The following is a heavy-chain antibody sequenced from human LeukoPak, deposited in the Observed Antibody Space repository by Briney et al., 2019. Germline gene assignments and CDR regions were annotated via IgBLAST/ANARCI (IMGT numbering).Heavy chain of an antibody. V-gene: IGHV1-2*02. CDR1: GXTXTGYY. CDR3: ARDRRSSSWLDP. Sequence: VTXSCKASGXTXTGYYMHWVRQAPGQGREWMGWINPNSGGTNYAQTFQGRVTINRESSISTAYMELSRLRSDDTAVYYCARDRRSSSWLDPWGQGTLVTVSS. J-gene: IGHJ5*02. CDR2: INPNSGGT. D-gene: IGHD6-13*01.